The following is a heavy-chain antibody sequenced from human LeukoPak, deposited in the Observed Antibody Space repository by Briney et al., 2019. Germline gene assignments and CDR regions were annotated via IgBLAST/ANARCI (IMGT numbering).Heavy chain of an antibody. D-gene: IGHD2-2*01. V-gene: IGHV3-30*02. Sequence: PGGSLRLSCAASGFTFSSYGMHWVRQAPGKGLEWVAFIRYDGSNKYYADSVKGRFTISRDNSKNTLYLQMNSLRAEDTAVYYCAKDGTPPRGIVVVPAASNWGQGTLVTVSS. CDR3: AKDGTPPRGIVVVPAASN. CDR2: IRYDGSNK. CDR1: GFTFSSYG. J-gene: IGHJ4*02.